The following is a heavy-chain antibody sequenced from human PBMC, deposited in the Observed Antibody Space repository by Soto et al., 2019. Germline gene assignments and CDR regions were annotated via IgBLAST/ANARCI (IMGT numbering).Heavy chain of an antibody. CDR3: AKAVDISVRGVPPSDY. CDR2: ISYDGNNK. Sequence: GGSLRLSCAASGFTFNRFGMHWVRQAPGKGLEWVAVISYDGNNKYYADSVKGRFTISRDNSQDTLYLQMNSLRPEDTAMYYCAKAVDISVRGVPPSDYWGQGALVTVSS. D-gene: IGHD3-10*02. V-gene: IGHV3-30*18. J-gene: IGHJ4*02. CDR1: GFTFNRFG.